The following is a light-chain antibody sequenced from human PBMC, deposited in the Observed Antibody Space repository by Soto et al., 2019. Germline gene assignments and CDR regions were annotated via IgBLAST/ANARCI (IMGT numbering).Light chain of an antibody. J-gene: IGKJ1*01. CDR3: QQYGSSPPT. V-gene: IGKV3-20*01. CDR1: QSVNSYS. Sequence: EIVLTQSPGTLSLSPGERATLSCGASQSVNSYSLAWYQRKPGQPPRLLVWGASNRATDIPYRFSGSGSGTDFTLTITNLEPEDFAVYYCQQYGSSPPTFGQGTRVEVK. CDR2: GAS.